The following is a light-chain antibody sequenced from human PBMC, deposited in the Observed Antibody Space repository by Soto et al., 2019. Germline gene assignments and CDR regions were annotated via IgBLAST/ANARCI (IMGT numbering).Light chain of an antibody. CDR3: QQYGSSPWT. V-gene: IGKV3-20*01. Sequence: IVLTQSPGTLSLSPGERATLSCRAGQSISSSFLAWYQQKPGQAPRLLIYGASTRATDIPDRFSGSGSGTDFILTISRLEPEDFAVYYCQQYGSSPWTFGQGTKLEIK. CDR1: QSISSSF. J-gene: IGKJ2*01. CDR2: GAS.